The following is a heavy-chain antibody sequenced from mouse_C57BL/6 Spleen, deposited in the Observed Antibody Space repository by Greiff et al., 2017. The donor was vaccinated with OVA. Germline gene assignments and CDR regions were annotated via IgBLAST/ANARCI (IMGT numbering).Heavy chain of an antibody. V-gene: IGHV1-69*01. CDR2: IDPSDSYT. J-gene: IGHJ2*01. Sequence: QVQLQQPGAELVMPGASVKLSCKASGYTFTSYWMHWVKQRPGQGLEWIGEIDPSDSYTNYNQQFKGKSTLTVDKSSSTAYMQLSSLTSEDSAVYYCTGVDYWGQGTTLTVSS. CDR3: TGVDY. CDR1: GYTFTSYW.